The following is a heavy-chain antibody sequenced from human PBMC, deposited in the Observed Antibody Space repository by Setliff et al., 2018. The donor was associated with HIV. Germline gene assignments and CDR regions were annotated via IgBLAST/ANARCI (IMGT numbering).Heavy chain of an antibody. Sequence: SETLSLTCAVSGYSISSGYYWGWIRQPPGKGLEWIGSIYHSGSTNYNPSLKSRVTISVDTSKNQFSLKLSSVTAADTAVYYCAGGIVVVPAAMHYYMDVWGKGTTVTVSS. D-gene: IGHD2-2*01. CDR1: GYSISSGYY. CDR2: IYHSGST. CDR3: AGGIVVVPAAMHYYMDV. V-gene: IGHV4-38-2*01. J-gene: IGHJ6*03.